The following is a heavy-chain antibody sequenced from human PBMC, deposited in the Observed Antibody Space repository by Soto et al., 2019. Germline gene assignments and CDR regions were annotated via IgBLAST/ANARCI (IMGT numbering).Heavy chain of an antibody. J-gene: IGHJ5*02. Sequence: GRSLRVTCGASGLTFSGYAMSWVSQAPGKGLEWVSAISGSGGSTYYADSVKGRFTISRDNSKNTLYLQMNSLRAEDTAVYYCAKVSYSSSWYFDPWGQGTLVTVSS. CDR2: ISGSGGST. CDR3: AKVSYSSSWYFDP. V-gene: IGHV3-23*01. D-gene: IGHD6-13*01. CDR1: GLTFSGYA.